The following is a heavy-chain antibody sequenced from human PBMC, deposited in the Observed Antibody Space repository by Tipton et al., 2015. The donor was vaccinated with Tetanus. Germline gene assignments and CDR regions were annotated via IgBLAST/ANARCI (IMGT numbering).Heavy chain of an antibody. V-gene: IGHV3-30*03. D-gene: IGHD2-15*01. CDR1: GFTCSNYG. J-gene: IGHJ4*02. Sequence: CAASGFTCSNYGMHWVRRAPGKGLEWVAVLSYDGNNKYYADSVKGRFTISRDNSRNTLYLQMNSLRAEDTAVYYCAREADCSGGSCFSGDFDNWGQGTQVTVSS. CDR3: AREADCSGGSCFSGDFDN. CDR2: LSYDGNNK.